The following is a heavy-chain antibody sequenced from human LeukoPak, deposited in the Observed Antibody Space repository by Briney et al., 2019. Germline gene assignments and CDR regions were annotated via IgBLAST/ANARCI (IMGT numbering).Heavy chain of an antibody. D-gene: IGHD1-1*01. CDR1: GFTFSSYW. V-gene: IGHV3-7*01. CDR3: AKDPARFGTVLGY. J-gene: IGHJ4*02. Sequence: PGGSLRLSCAASGFTFSSYWMSWVRQAPGKGLEWVANIKQDGSEKYYVDSVKGRFTISRDNSKNTLYLQMNSLRAEDTAVYYCAKDPARFGTVLGYGGQGTLVTVSS. CDR2: IKQDGSEK.